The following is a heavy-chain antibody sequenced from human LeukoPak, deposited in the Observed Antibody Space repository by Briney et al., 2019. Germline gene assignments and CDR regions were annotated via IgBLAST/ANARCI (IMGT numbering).Heavy chain of an antibody. Sequence: SETLSLTCTVSGDSISNYYWSWIRQPAGKGLEWIVRIYGSGSTNYNPSLKSRVTISVDTSKNQFSLKLSSVTAADTAVYYCARGDYYGSGSYYNVPFDYWGQGTLVTVSS. CDR2: IYGSGST. CDR3: ARGDYYGSGSYYNVPFDY. D-gene: IGHD3-10*01. J-gene: IGHJ4*02. V-gene: IGHV4-4*07. CDR1: GDSISNYY.